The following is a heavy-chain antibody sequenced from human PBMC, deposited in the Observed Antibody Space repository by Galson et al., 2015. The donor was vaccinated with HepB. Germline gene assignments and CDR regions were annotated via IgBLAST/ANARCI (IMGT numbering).Heavy chain of an antibody. J-gene: IGHJ3*02. CDR2: ISGSGGST. CDR3: AILIGRSTLDAFDI. CDR1: GFTFSNYA. V-gene: IGHV3-23*01. D-gene: IGHD3-9*01. Sequence: SLRLSCAASGFTFSNYAMSWVRQAPGKGLTWVSTISGSGGSTYYADSVKGRFTISRDNAKNTLYLQMNSLRAEDTAVYYCAILIGRSTLDAFDIWGQGTMVTVSS.